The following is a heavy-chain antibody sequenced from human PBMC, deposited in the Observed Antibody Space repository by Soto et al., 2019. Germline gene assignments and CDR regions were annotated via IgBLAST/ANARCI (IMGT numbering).Heavy chain of an antibody. CDR1: GGSFKSGSYS. V-gene: IGHV4-61*01. D-gene: IGHD6-6*01. CDR2: VYHTGRT. Sequence: KPSETLSLTCTVSGGSFKSGSYSWSWIRQPPGKGLEWIGYVYHTGRTSYNPSLKSRVTISVDTSKNQLSLKLSSATAADTAVYYCARSMYSTSAQLYYGMDVWGQGTTVTVSS. CDR3: ARSMYSTSAQLYYGMDV. J-gene: IGHJ6*02.